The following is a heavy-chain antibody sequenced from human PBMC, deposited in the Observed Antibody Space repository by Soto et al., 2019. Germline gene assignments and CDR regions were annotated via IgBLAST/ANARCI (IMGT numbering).Heavy chain of an antibody. CDR1: GFTFSSYA. D-gene: IGHD6-13*01. CDR2: ISYDGSNK. CDR3: ASRGQLVLH. V-gene: IGHV3-30-3*01. J-gene: IGHJ4*02. Sequence: PGGSLRLSCAASGFTFSSYAMHWVRQAPGKGLEWVAVISYDGSNKYYADSVKGRFTISRDNSKNTLYLQMNSLRAEDTAVYYCASRGQLVLHWGQGTLVTVSS.